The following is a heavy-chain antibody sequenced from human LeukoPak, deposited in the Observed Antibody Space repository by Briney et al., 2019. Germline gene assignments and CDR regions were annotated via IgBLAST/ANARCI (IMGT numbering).Heavy chain of an antibody. V-gene: IGHV4-59*08. Sequence: SETLSLTCGVSGDSISTYYWSWIRQPPGKGLEWIGYVYYPGSTNYNPSLKSRVTISLDTSANHFSLQLNSVTAADTAVYYCVRHDGRGGATMGAFDSWGQGSLVTVSS. CDR3: VRHDGRGGATMGAFDS. CDR2: VYYPGST. CDR1: GDSISTYY. J-gene: IGHJ5*01. D-gene: IGHD5-12*01.